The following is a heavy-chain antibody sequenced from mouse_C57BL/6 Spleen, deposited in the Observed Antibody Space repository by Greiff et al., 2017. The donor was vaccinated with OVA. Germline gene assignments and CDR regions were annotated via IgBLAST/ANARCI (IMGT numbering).Heavy chain of an antibody. J-gene: IGHJ2*01. CDR2: ISSGSSTS. CDR1: GFTFSDYG. V-gene: IGHV5-17*01. Sequence: EVQLVESGGGLVKPGGSLKLSCAASGFTFSDYGMHWVRQAPEKGLEWVAYISSGSSTSYYADTVKGRFTISRDNAKNTLFLQMTSLRSEDTAMYYCARGYYNYFDYWGQGTTLTVSS. D-gene: IGHD1-1*01. CDR3: ARGYYNYFDY.